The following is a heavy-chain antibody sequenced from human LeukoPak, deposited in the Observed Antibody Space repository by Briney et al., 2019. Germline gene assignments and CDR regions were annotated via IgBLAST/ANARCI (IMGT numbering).Heavy chain of an antibody. Sequence: GGSLRLSWAASGFTLIMYSMNWGRQARGKGRGWVSYVSSSSSTIYYADSVKGRFTISRDHAKNSLYLQMNSLRDEDTALYSCAREGYSSGWYPRTYYYYAMDVWGQGTTVTASS. CDR3: AREGYSSGWYPRTYYYYAMDV. V-gene: IGHV3-48*02. D-gene: IGHD6-19*01. CDR1: GFTLIMYS. CDR2: VSSSSSTI. J-gene: IGHJ6*02.